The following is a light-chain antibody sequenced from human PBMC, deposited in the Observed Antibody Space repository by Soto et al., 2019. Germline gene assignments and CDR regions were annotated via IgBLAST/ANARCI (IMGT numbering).Light chain of an antibody. J-gene: IGLJ2*01. V-gene: IGLV2-14*01. CDR1: SSDVGRYNY. CDR3: SSYTSSSTYVV. CDR2: DVS. Sequence: QSVLTQPASVSGSPGQSITISCTGTSSDVGRYNYVSWYQQHPGKAPKLMIYDVSNRPSGVSNRFSGSKSGNTASLTISGLQAEDEADYYCSSYTSSSTYVVFGGGTQLTVL.